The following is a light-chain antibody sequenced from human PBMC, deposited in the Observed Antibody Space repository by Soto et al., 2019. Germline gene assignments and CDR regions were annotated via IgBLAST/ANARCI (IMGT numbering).Light chain of an antibody. CDR2: GAS. CDR3: QQYSSSPLT. V-gene: IGKV3-20*01. Sequence: EIVLTQSPGTLSLSPGQRATLSCRASQSVSSGRLAWYQQTPGQAPRLLIYGASNRATGIPDRFSGSGSGTDFTLTISRLEPEDFAVYYCQQYSSSPLTFGGGTKVDIK. J-gene: IGKJ4*01. CDR1: QSVSSGR.